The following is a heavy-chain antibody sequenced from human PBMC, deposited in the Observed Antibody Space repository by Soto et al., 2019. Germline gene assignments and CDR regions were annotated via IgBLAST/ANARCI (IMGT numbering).Heavy chain of an antibody. CDR3: AHTGGRGAGMDV. V-gene: IGHV2-5*02. D-gene: IGHD2-15*01. CDR1: GFSVSTSGVG. J-gene: IGHJ6*02. CDR2: IYWDGDE. Sequence: QITLKESGPTLVGPTQTLTLTCTFSGFSVSTSGVGVAWIRQPPGKALEWLALIYWDGDERYSPFLQSRVTITKDTSKNQVVLTMTNMDPVDTATYYCAHTGGRGAGMDVWGLGTTVTVSS.